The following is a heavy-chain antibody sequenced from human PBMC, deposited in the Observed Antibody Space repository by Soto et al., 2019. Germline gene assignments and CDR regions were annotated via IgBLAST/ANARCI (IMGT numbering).Heavy chain of an antibody. J-gene: IGHJ2*01. V-gene: IGHV1-8*01. D-gene: IGHD3-3*01. CDR2: MNPNSGNT. Sequence: GASVKVSFKASGYTFTSYDINWVRQATGQGLEWMGWMNPNSGNTGYAQKFQGRVTMTRNTSISTAYMELSSLRSEDTAVYYCARAIQRITIFGVVIYWYFDLWGRGTLVTVSS. CDR1: GYTFTSYD. CDR3: ARAIQRITIFGVVIYWYFDL.